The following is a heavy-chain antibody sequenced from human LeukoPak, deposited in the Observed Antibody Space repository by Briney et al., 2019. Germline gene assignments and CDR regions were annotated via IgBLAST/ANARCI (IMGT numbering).Heavy chain of an antibody. V-gene: IGHV3-23*01. CDR1: GFTFSSYA. CDR2: ISGSGGST. CDR3: AKAVGYSSSWYRPGSDY. D-gene: IGHD6-13*01. Sequence: PGGSLRLSCAASGFTFSSYAMSWVRQAPGKGLEWVSAISGSGGSTYYADSVKGRFTISRDNSKNTLYLQMNSLRAEDTAVYYCAKAVGYSSSWYRPGSDYWGQGTLVTVSS. J-gene: IGHJ4*02.